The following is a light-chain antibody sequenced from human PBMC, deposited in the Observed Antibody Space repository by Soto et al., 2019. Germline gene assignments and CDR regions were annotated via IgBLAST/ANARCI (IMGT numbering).Light chain of an antibody. CDR1: QNINNY. J-gene: IGKJ1*01. CDR2: DAS. CDR3: QHYNSYSEA. V-gene: IGKV1-33*01. Sequence: DIQMTQSPSSLSASVGDRVTITFQASQNINNYLNWYQQKPGRAPKLLIYDASNLEAGVPSRFRGSGSGTEFTLTISSLQPDDFATYYCQHYNSYSEAFGQGTKVDIK.